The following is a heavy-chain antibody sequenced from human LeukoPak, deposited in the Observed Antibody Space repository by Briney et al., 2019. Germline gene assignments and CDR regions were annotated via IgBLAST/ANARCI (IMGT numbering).Heavy chain of an antibody. CDR3: ARTVGAYNWFDP. V-gene: IGHV4-39*07. J-gene: IGHJ5*02. D-gene: IGHD1-26*01. Sequence: SETLSLTCTVSGGSISSSSYYWGWIRQPPGKGLEWIGSIYYSGSTYYNPSLKSRVTISVDTSKNQFSLKLSSVTAADTAVYYCARTVGAYNWFDPWGQGTLVTVSS. CDR2: IYYSGST. CDR1: GGSISSSSYY.